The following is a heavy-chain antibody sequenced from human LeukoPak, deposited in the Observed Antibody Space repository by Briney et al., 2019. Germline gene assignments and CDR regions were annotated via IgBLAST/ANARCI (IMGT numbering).Heavy chain of an antibody. CDR1: GGTFSNYA. D-gene: IGHD2-15*01. CDR3: ARDCGGSCYSGIFPNSHYGMDV. J-gene: IGHJ6*02. Sequence: PLASVKVSCKASGGTFSNYAINWVRQAPGQGLEWMGGITPLFGTAKYAQKFQGRVTIIADESTSTAYMELSSLRSEDTAVYYCARDCGGSCYSGIFPNSHYGMDVWGQGTTVTVSS. V-gene: IGHV1-69*13. CDR2: ITPLFGTA.